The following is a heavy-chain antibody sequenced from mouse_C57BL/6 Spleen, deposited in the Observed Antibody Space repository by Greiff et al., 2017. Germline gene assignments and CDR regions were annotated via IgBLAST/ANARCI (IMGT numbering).Heavy chain of an antibody. CDR3: ARSRIYYGSSYGY. D-gene: IGHD1-1*01. CDR2: IYPGDGDT. J-gene: IGHJ2*01. V-gene: IGHV1-82*01. CDR1: GYAFSSSW. Sequence: VQLVESGPELVKPGASVKISCKASGYAFSSSWMNWVKQRPGKGLEWIGRIYPGDGDTNYNGKFKGKATLTADNSSSTAYMQLSSLTSEYSSVYFCARSRIYYGSSYGYWGQGTTLTVSS.